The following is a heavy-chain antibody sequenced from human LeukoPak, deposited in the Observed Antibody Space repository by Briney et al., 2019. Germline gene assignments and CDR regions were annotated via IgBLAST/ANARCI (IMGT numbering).Heavy chain of an antibody. CDR3: ARGPLSVYFDY. Sequence: SETLSLTCAVYGGSFSGYYWSWIRQPPGKGLEWIGEINHSGSTNYNPSLKSRVTISVDTSKNQFSLKLSSVTAADTAVYYCARGPLSVYFDYRGQGTLVTVSS. CDR1: GGSFSGYY. CDR2: INHSGST. V-gene: IGHV4-34*01. D-gene: IGHD2/OR15-2a*01. J-gene: IGHJ4*02.